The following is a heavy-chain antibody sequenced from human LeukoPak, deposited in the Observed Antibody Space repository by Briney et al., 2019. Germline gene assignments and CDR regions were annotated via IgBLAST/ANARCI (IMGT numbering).Heavy chain of an antibody. V-gene: IGHV3-23*01. CDR2: IGGGDT. CDR1: GFTFRNFA. J-gene: IGHJ4*02. D-gene: IGHD2-8*01. CDR3: ARDGQSFNSMYDYFDS. Sequence: GGSLRLSCSASGFTFRNFAISWVRQAPGKGLEWVSSIGGGDTHYADSVKGRFTISRDDSRSTVDLQMSSLRAEDTAVYYCARDGQSFNSMYDYFDSWGQGTLVTVSS.